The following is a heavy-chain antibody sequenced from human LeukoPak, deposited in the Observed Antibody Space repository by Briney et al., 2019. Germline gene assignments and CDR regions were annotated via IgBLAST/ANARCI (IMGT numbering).Heavy chain of an antibody. CDR1: GDSVSSYDAT. V-gene: IGHV6-1*01. J-gene: IGHJ3*01. CDR3: ARVSSRAFDV. D-gene: IGHD6-6*01. CDR2: TYYRSKWVN. Sequence: SQTLSLTCGISGDSVSSYDATWNWVRQSPSRGLEWLGRTYYRSKWVNDYAVSVKSRITINPDTSKNQFSLHLNSVTPEDTAVYYCARVSSRAFDVWGQGTMVTVSP.